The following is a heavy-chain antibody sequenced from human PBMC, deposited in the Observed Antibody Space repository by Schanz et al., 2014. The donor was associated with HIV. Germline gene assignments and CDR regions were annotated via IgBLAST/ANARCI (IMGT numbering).Heavy chain of an antibody. CDR1: GFSFSSHG. CDR3: VRPKDRGYVDAFDV. V-gene: IGHV3-30*19. D-gene: IGHD6-25*01. J-gene: IGHJ3*01. Sequence: QVQLVESGGGVVQPGRSLRLSCAASGFSFSSHGMHWVRQAPGKGLEWVAVISYDGSKKDHADSVKGRFTISRDNSKNTLYLQMNSLRPEDTAVYFCVRPKDRGYVDAFDVWGPGTRVTVSS. CDR2: ISYDGSKK.